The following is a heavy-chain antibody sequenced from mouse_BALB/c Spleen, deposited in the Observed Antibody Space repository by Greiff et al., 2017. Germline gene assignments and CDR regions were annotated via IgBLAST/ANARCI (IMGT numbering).Heavy chain of an antibody. V-gene: IGHV3-6*02. Sequence: EVKLMESGPGLVKPSQSLSLTCSVTGYSITSGYYWNWIRQFPGNKLEWMGYISYDGSNNYNPSLKNRISITRDTSKNQFFLKLNSVTTEDTATYYCARGATRFAYWGQGTLVTVSA. D-gene: IGHD3-1*01. J-gene: IGHJ3*01. CDR2: ISYDGSN. CDR1: GYSITSGYY. CDR3: ARGATRFAY.